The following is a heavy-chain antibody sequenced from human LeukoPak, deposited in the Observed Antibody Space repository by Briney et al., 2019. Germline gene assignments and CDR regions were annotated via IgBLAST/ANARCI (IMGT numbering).Heavy chain of an antibody. V-gene: IGHV3-23*01. Sequence: GGSLRLSCAASGFTLSSYAMSWVRQGPGKGLEWVSAISVSGNTYHADSVKGRFTISRDNSKNTLYLQMNSLRADDTAVYYCAMKAAPRPRLHDAFDFWGQGTVVSVSS. D-gene: IGHD5-24*01. CDR3: AMKAAPRPRLHDAFDF. CDR1: GFTLSSYA. J-gene: IGHJ3*01. CDR2: ISVSGNT.